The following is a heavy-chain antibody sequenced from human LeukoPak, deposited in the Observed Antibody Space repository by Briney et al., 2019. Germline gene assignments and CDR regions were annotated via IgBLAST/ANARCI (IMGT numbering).Heavy chain of an antibody. Sequence: GESLKISCKGSGYRFNAYWIAWVRQMPGKGLEWMGIIYPDDSDTRYISSFQGQVTISADKSVRTAYLQWSSLKASDTAMYYCARPNITSYYDSRGYDAFDVWGQGTMVTVSS. V-gene: IGHV5-51*01. CDR3: ARPNITSYYDSRGYDAFDV. CDR1: GYRFNAYW. D-gene: IGHD3-22*01. J-gene: IGHJ3*01. CDR2: IYPDDSDT.